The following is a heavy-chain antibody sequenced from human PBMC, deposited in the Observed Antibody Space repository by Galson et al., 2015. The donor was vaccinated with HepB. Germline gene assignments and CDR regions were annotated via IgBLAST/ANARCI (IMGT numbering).Heavy chain of an antibody. CDR1: GFSLSTSGMR. CDR3: ARAMPPRYSSGWYVFDY. J-gene: IGHJ4*02. D-gene: IGHD6-19*01. V-gene: IGHV2-70*04. CDR2: IDWDDDK. Sequence: PALVKPTQTLTLTCTFSGFSLSTSGMRVSWIRQPPGKALEWLARIDWDDDKFYSTSLKTRLTISKDTSKNQVVLTMTNMDPVDTATYYCARAMPPRYSSGWYVFDYWGQGTLVTVSS.